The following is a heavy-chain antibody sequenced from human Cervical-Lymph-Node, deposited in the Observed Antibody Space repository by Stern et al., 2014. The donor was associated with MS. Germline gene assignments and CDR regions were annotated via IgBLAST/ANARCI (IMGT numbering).Heavy chain of an antibody. J-gene: IGHJ6*02. CDR1: GYTLTELS. D-gene: IGHD3-3*01. Sequence: VQLVQSGAEVKKPGASVKVSCKVSGYTLTELSMHWVRLAPGKGLEWMGGFDPEDGETISAQKFQGRVTMTEDTSTDTAYMELSSLRSEDTAVYYCATDRDDFRSGYSAPTKGYGLDVGGQGTTVTVTS. CDR3: ATDRDDFRSGYSAPTKGYGLDV. V-gene: IGHV1-24*01. CDR2: FDPEDGET.